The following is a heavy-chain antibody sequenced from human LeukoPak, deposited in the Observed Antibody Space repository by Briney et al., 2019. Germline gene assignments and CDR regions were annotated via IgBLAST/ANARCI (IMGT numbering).Heavy chain of an antibody. Sequence: PGGSLRAPCAASGFTFNSYAMAWVHQAPEKGLEWVSSITDSGVSTYYADSVKGRFTISRDNSKNTLYLQMNSLRAEDTAVYYCAKGLRGNYDYWGQGTLVTVPS. CDR2: ITDSGVST. CDR1: GFTFNSYA. J-gene: IGHJ4*02. V-gene: IGHV3-23*01. D-gene: IGHD1-26*01. CDR3: AKGLRGNYDY.